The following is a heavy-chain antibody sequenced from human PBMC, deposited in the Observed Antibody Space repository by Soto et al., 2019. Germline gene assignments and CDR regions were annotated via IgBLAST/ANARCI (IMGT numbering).Heavy chain of an antibody. CDR1: GYTFSAYY. CDR3: ARGGTFAYDTSGYSVY. D-gene: IGHD3-22*01. Sequence: WASVKVSCKTSGYTFSAYYMRWVRQAPGQGLEWMGWINPKSGGTLYAQKFQGRVTMTRDTSISTAYMELSRLRSDDTAVYYCARGGTFAYDTSGYSVYWGQGTQVTVSS. J-gene: IGHJ4*02. CDR2: INPKSGGT. V-gene: IGHV1-2*02.